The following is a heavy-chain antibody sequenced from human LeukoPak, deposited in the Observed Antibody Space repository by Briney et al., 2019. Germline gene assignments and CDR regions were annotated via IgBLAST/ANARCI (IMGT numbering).Heavy chain of an antibody. CDR2: IIPILGIA. J-gene: IGHJ3*02. Sequence: ASVKVSCKASGGTFSSYAISWVRQAPGQGLEWMGRIIPILGIANYAQKFQGRVTITAGKSTSTAYMELSSLRSEDTAVYYCARDHHDKYSSAEIWGQGTMVTVSS. D-gene: IGHD6-19*01. CDR3: ARDHHDKYSSAEI. CDR1: GGTFSSYA. V-gene: IGHV1-69*04.